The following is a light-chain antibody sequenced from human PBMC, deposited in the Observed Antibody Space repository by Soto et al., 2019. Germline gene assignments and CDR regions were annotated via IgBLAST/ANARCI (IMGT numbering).Light chain of an antibody. CDR2: VAS. CDR1: QSVSSN. V-gene: IGKV3-15*01. J-gene: IGKJ2*01. CDR3: QQHDKWPFT. Sequence: EIVMTQSPVTLSVSPGERATLSCRASQSVSSNLAWYQQKPGQAPRLLIYVASTRATGIPARLSGSGSGTEFPLTISSLQSEDFAVYYCQQHDKWPFTFGQGTKLDI.